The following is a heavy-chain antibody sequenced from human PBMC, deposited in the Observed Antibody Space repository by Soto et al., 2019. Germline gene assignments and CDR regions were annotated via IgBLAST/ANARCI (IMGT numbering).Heavy chain of an antibody. CDR1: GFTVSSNY. J-gene: IGHJ6*03. CDR3: ARDIGEYWGASLYYYMDV. Sequence: PGGSLRLSCAASGFTVSSNYMSWVRQAPGKGLEWVSGIYSGGSTYYADSVKGRFTISRDNSKNTLYLQMNSLRAEDTAVYYCARDIGEYWGASLYYYMDVWGKGTTVTVSS. V-gene: IGHV3-66*01. D-gene: IGHD2-15*01. CDR2: IYSGGST.